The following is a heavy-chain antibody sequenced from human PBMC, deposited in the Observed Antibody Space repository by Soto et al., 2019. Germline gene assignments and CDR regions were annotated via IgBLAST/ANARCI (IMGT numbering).Heavy chain of an antibody. CDR2: ISYDGSNK. CDR1: GFTFSSYG. V-gene: IGHV3-30*18. Sequence: ALRLSCAASGFTFSSYGMHWVRQAPGKGLEWVAVISYDGSNKYYADSVKGRFTISRDNSKNTLYLQMNSLRAEDTAVYYCAKEGIAAAGVFDYWGQGTLVTVSS. CDR3: AKEGIAAAGVFDY. J-gene: IGHJ4*02. D-gene: IGHD6-13*01.